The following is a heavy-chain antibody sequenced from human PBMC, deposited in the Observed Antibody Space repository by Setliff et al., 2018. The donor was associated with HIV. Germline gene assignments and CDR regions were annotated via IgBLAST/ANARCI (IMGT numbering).Heavy chain of an antibody. V-gene: IGHV3-49*04. CDR2: IRSKAYGGTT. J-gene: IGHJ4*02. Sequence: PGGSLRLSCTASGFTFGDYAMSWVRQAPGKGLEWVGFIRSKAYGGTTEYAASVKGRFTISRDDSKSIAYLQMNSLKTEDTAVYYCTTDRSQPFDCWGQGALVTVSS. CDR1: GFTFGDYA. CDR3: TTDRSQPFDC.